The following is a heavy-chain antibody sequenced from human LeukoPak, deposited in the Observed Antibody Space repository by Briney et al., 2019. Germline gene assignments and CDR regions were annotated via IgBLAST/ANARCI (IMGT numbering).Heavy chain of an antibody. CDR1: GYTFTGYY. CDR3: ARGYDFWSGYYFDY. CDR2: INPNSGGT. Sequence: GASVKVSCKASGYTFTGYYMHWVRQAPGQGLEWMGWINPNSGGTNYAQKFQGRVTMTRDTSISTAYMELSRLRSDDTAVYYCARGYDFWSGYYFDYWGQGTLVTVSS. D-gene: IGHD3-3*01. V-gene: IGHV1-2*02. J-gene: IGHJ4*02.